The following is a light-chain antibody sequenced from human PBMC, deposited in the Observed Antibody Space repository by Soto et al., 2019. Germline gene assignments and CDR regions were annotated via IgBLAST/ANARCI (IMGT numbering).Light chain of an antibody. V-gene: IGKV3-20*01. Sequence: IVLTQSPGTRSLSPGERATLSCRASQSVTSIYLAWYQQKPGQSPRLLISGASSRATGIPDRFSGSGSGTDGSLTISRLETEDVSVYYCQQQGDSPITFGQGTRLEIK. CDR1: QSVTSIY. CDR3: QQQGDSPIT. CDR2: GAS. J-gene: IGKJ5*01.